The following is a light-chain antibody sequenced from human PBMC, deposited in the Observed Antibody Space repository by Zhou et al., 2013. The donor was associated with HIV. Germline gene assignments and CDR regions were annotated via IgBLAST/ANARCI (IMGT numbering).Light chain of an antibody. Sequence: DIQMTQSPSSLSASVGDRVTITCRASQSISSYLNWYQQKPGKAPKLLIYAASVLQGGVPSRFSGSQSGTIFTLTISSLQPEDFATYYCQQSHSMPYTFGQGTNL. CDR2: AAS. V-gene: IGKV1-39*01. J-gene: IGKJ2*01. CDR1: QSISSY. CDR3: QQSHSMPYT.